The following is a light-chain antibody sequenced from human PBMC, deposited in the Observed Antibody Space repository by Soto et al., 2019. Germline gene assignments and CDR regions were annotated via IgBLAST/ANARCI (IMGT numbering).Light chain of an antibody. J-gene: IGKJ5*01. CDR1: QSVGSN. Sequence: IVMTQSPATLSVSPGERATLSCRASQSVGSNLAWYQQKPGQVPRLLIYDASDRATGIPGRFSGSGSGTDFTLTISSLEPEDFAVYYCQQHSNWPPITFGQGTRLEIK. CDR3: QQHSNWPPIT. CDR2: DAS. V-gene: IGKV3-11*01.